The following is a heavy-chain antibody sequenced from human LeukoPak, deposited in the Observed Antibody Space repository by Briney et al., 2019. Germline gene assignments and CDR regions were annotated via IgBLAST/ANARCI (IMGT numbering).Heavy chain of an antibody. CDR3: ARDRLVMRYDSSGYQLGY. D-gene: IGHD3-22*01. V-gene: IGHV1-2*02. CDR1: GGTFSGYY. J-gene: IGHJ4*02. Sequence: ASVKVSCKASGGTFSGYYMHWVRQAPGQGLEWMGWINPNSGGTNYAQKFQGRVTMTRDTSISTAYMELSRLRSDDTAVYYCARDRLVMRYDSSGYQLGYWGQGTLVTVSS. CDR2: INPNSGGT.